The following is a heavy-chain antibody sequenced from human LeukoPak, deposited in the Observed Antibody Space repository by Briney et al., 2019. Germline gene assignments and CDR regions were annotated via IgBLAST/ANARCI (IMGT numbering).Heavy chain of an antibody. Sequence: GGSLRLSCAASGFTFSSYAMHWVRQAPGKGLEWVAVISYDGSNKYYADSVKGRFTISRDNSKNTLYLQMSSLRAEDTAVYYCARDDIRITGTPFFLDYYYGMDVWGQGTTVTVSS. CDR1: GFTFSSYA. J-gene: IGHJ6*02. CDR3: ARDDIRITGTPFFLDYYYGMDV. D-gene: IGHD1-20*01. CDR2: ISYDGSNK. V-gene: IGHV3-30-3*01.